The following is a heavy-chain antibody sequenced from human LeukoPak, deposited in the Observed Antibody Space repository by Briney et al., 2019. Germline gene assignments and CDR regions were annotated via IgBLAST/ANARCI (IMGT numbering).Heavy chain of an antibody. CDR1: GFTFTTYG. CDR2: IWFDGTNK. J-gene: IGHJ4*02. V-gene: IGHV3-33*01. D-gene: IGHD3-22*01. CDR3: ARDSQGLVFITTIDY. Sequence: QPGRSLTLSCAASGFTFTTYGMHWVRQAPGKGLEWVAVIWFDGTNKYYAESVKGRFTISRDNSKKMPYLQMNSLRAEDTAVYYCARDSQGLVFITTIDYWGQGTLVTVSS.